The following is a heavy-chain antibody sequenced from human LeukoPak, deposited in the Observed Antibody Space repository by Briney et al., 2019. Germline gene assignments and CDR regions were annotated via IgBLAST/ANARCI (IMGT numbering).Heavy chain of an antibody. V-gene: IGHV3-15*01. D-gene: IGHD2-15*01. CDR2: IKSKTDGGTT. Sequence: GGSLRLSCAASGFTFSNAWMSWVRQAPGKGLEWVARIKSKTDGGTTDYAATVKGRFTISRDDSKNTRYLQMNSLKTEDTAVYYCTTDNIHCSGGSCYLPWGQGTLVTVSS. CDR1: GFTFSNAW. J-gene: IGHJ5*02. CDR3: TTDNIHCSGGSCYLP.